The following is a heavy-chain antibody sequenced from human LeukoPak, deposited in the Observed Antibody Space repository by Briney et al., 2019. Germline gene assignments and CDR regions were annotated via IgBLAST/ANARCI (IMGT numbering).Heavy chain of an antibody. CDR3: ASLHYDSSGSYAKLFDY. Sequence: SETLSLTCSVSGGSISTYYWNWIRQPPGKGLEWIGYIYYSGATNYNPSLKSRVTISVDTSKNQFSLKVTSVTAADTAAYYCASLHYDSSGSYAKLFDYWGQGTLVTVSS. J-gene: IGHJ4*02. CDR1: GGSISTYY. D-gene: IGHD3-22*01. CDR2: IYYSGAT. V-gene: IGHV4-59*08.